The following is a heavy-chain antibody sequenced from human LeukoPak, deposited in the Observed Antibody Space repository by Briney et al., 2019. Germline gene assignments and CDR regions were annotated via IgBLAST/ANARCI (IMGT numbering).Heavy chain of an antibody. Sequence: PGGSLRLSSAASGFTFSDYYMSWIRQAPGKGLEWVAVISYDGSNKYYADSVKGRFTISRDNSKNTLYLQMNSLRAEDTAVYYCAKEDRGYSYVTYTFDYWGQGTLVTVSS. V-gene: IGHV3-30*18. J-gene: IGHJ4*02. D-gene: IGHD5-18*01. CDR2: ISYDGSNK. CDR3: AKEDRGYSYVTYTFDY. CDR1: GFTFSDYY.